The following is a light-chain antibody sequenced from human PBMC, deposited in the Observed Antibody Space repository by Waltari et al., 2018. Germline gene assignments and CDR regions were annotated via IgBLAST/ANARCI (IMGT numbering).Light chain of an antibody. CDR1: QSVSRT. J-gene: IGKJ1*01. V-gene: IGKV3-20*01. CDR2: GAS. Sequence: EIVLTQSPGTLSLSPGEGATISCSASQSVSRTLAWYQQKPGQAPKLLIYGASIRATGIPDRFTGSGSGTDFSLTISSLEPEDFAIYFCQHYVRLPATFGQGTKVEIK. CDR3: QHYVRLPAT.